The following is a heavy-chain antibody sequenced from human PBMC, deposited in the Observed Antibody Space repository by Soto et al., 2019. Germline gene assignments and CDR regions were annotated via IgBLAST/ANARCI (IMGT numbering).Heavy chain of an antibody. CDR1: GFTFSSYA. D-gene: IGHD6-13*01. CDR3: AYSSTPFDY. V-gene: IGHV3-23*01. Sequence: GGSLRLSCASSGFTFSSYAMSLVRQAPGKGLEWVSAISGSGGSTYYADSVKGRFTISRDNSKSTLYLQMNSLRAEDTAVYYCAYSSTPFDYWGQGTLVTVSS. J-gene: IGHJ4*02. CDR2: ISGSGGST.